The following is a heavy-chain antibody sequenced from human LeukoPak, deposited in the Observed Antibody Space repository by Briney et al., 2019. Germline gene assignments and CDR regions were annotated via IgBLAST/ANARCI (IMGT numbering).Heavy chain of an antibody. V-gene: IGHV3-53*01. CDR2: IYSGGNT. Sequence: GGSLRLSCVASGFSVSSNYMNWVRQAPGKGLEWVSGIYSGGNTNFADSVRGRFTISRDDSKNTLFLQMNSLRAEDTAVYYCARSTPVPGVATFDIWGQGTMVTGSS. J-gene: IGHJ3*02. CDR3: ARSTPVPGVATFDI. CDR1: GFSVSSNY. D-gene: IGHD2-2*01.